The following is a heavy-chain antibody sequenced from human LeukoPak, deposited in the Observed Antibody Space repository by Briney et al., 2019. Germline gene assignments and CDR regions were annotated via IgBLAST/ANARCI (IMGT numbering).Heavy chain of an antibody. CDR1: GGSISSSSYY. J-gene: IGHJ3*02. CDR2: IYYSGST. V-gene: IGHV4-39*01. CDR3: ARHPIVAAPQDAFDI. D-gene: IGHD6-13*01. Sequence: SETLSLTCTVSGGSISSSSYYWGWIRQPPGKGLEWIGSIYYSGSTYYNPSLKSRVTISVDTSKNQFSLKLSSVTAADTAVYYCARHPIVAAPQDAFDIWGQGTMVTVSS.